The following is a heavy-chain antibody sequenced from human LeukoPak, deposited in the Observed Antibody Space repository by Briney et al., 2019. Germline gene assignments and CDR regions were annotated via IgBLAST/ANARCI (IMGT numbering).Heavy chain of an antibody. Sequence: GGSLRLSCAASGFTLGTYDMYWIRQAPGKGLECVSSISRSGANTWYADSVKGRFTISRDTSKNTLYLQMNSLRAEDTAVYYCARDGSGEWPIGYWGQGTLVTVSS. D-gene: IGHD3-10*01. V-gene: IGHV3-23*01. CDR1: GFTLGTYD. J-gene: IGHJ4*02. CDR3: ARDGSGEWPIGY. CDR2: ISRSGANT.